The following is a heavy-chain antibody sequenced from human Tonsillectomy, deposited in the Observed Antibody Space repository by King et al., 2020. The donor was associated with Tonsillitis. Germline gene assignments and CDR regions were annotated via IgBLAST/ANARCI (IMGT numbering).Heavy chain of an antibody. D-gene: IGHD2-15*01. CDR1: GFTFSNYA. Sequence: VQLVESGGGVVQPGRSLRLSCAASGFTFSNYAMHWVRQAPGKGLEWVAGISFDGSNKYYADSVKGRFTISRDDSKNTLYLQMNSLRTEDTAMYYCAGGECGFVVVVGGAIYQFDYWGQGTLVTISS. CDR3: AGGECGFVVVVGGAIYQFDY. CDR2: ISFDGSNK. J-gene: IGHJ4*02. V-gene: IGHV3-30-3*01.